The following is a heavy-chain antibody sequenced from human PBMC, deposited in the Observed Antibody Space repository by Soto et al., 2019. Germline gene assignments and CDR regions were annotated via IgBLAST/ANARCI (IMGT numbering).Heavy chain of an antibody. V-gene: IGHV1-69*13. CDR2: IIPIFGTA. Sequence: SVKVSCKASGGTFSSYAISWVRQAPGQGLEWMGGIIPIFGTANYAQKFQGRVTITADESTSTAYMELSSLRSEDTAVYYCARSVGDPNYYYYGMDVWGQGTTVTVSS. D-gene: IGHD4-17*01. CDR3: ARSVGDPNYYYYGMDV. CDR1: GGTFSSYA. J-gene: IGHJ6*02.